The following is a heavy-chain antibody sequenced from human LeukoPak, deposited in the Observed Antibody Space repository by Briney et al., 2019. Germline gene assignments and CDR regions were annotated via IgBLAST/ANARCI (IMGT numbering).Heavy chain of an antibody. CDR1: GFTFSDYY. Sequence: GGSLRLSCAASGFTFSDYYMSWIRQAPGKGLEWVSSISSSGSTIYYADSVKGRFTISRDNAKNSLYLQMNSLRAEDTAVYYCARDWARGVSPLDAFDIWGQGTMVTVSS. CDR3: ARDWARGVSPLDAFDI. V-gene: IGHV3-11*04. D-gene: IGHD3-10*01. J-gene: IGHJ3*02. CDR2: ISSSGSTI.